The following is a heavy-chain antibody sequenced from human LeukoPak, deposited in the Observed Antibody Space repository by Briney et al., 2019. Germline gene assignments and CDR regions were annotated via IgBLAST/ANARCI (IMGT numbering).Heavy chain of an antibody. D-gene: IGHD3-16*01. CDR1: GSTFSSYW. CDR2: INSDGSNT. Sequence: GGSLRLSCAASGSTFSSYWMHWVRQAPGKGLVWVSRINSDGSNTSYADSVKGRFTISRDNAKNTLYLQMNSLRAEDTAVYFCLYGGYFQHWGQGTLVTVSS. V-gene: IGHV3-74*01. CDR3: LYGGYFQH. J-gene: IGHJ1*01.